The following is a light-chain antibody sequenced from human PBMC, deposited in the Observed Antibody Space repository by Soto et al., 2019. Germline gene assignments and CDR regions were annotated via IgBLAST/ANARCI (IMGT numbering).Light chain of an antibody. J-gene: IGKJ5*01. CDR2: GTS. V-gene: IGKV3-20*01. CDR1: QSVSITS. CDR3: QQYGSSPIT. Sequence: EIVLTQSPGTLSLSPGERVTLSCRASQSVSITSLAWYQQKPGQAPRLLIYGTSSRATAIPDRFSGSGSGTDFTLTISRLEPEDFAVYYCQQYGSSPITFGQGTRLEIK.